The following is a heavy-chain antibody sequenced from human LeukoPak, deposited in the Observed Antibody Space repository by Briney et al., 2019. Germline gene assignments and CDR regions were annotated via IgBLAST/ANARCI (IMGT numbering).Heavy chain of an antibody. J-gene: IGHJ3*02. CDR3: ARGPYSYDSSGAFDI. Sequence: SETLSLTCTVSGDSISSGDYYWSWIRQPAGKGLEWIGRISSSGSTNYNPSLKSRVTISVDTSKNQFSLKLSSVTAADTAVYFCARGPYSYDSSGAFDIWGQGIMVTVSS. V-gene: IGHV4-61*02. D-gene: IGHD3-22*01. CDR2: ISSSGST. CDR1: GDSISSGDYY.